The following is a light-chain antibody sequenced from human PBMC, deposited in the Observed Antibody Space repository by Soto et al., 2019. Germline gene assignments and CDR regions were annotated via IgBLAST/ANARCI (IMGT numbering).Light chain of an antibody. CDR1: QSISIW. V-gene: IGKV1-5*01. J-gene: IGKJ1*01. CDR2: DAS. Sequence: DIQMTQSPSTLSGSVGDRVTITCRASQSISIWLAWYQQNPVKAPRLLIYDASTLESGVPSRFSGSGSGTEFTLTISSLQAEDVAIYYCQQYYGTPVTFGQGIKVDI. CDR3: QQYYGTPVT.